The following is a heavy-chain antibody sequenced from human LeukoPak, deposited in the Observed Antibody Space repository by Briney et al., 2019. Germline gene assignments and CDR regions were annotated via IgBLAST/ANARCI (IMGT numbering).Heavy chain of an antibody. Sequence: SETLSLTCTVSGGSISRGGYYWTWIRQPPGKGLERIGHNYYSGRPYYNPSLKRRVTIPVDTSKNQFSLKLSSVTATDTAVYYCAREGHYYGSGSYYNVGKWVELDYWGQGTLVTVSS. CDR3: AREGHYYGSGSYYNVGKWVELDY. D-gene: IGHD3-10*01. CDR2: NYYSGRP. CDR1: GGSISRGGYY. J-gene: IGHJ4*02. V-gene: IGHV4-31*03.